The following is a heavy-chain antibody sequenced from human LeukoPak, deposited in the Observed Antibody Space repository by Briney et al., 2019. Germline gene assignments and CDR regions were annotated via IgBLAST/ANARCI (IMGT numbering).Heavy chain of an antibody. D-gene: IGHD1-14*01. CDR2: ISSSGSTI. Sequence: GVSLRLSCAASGFTFSDYYMSWIRQAPGQGLESVSYISSSGSTIYYAESVKGRFTNSRDNAKNSLYLQINSLRAEDTAVYYCARDWGAGWNHDGSGEYYFDYWGQGTLVTVSS. J-gene: IGHJ4*02. CDR1: GFTFSDYY. CDR3: ARDWGAGWNHDGSGEYYFDY. V-gene: IGHV3-11*04.